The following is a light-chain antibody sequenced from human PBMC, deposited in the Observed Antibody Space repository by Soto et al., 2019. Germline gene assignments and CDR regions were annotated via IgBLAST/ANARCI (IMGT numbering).Light chain of an antibody. V-gene: IGKV1-6*01. CDR2: SSS. Sequence: AIRMTQSPSSLSASVGDRVTITCRASQHIRNDLGWYQQKPGRAPKLLIYSSSTLQSGVPSRFNGSGSGTDFTLSISSLLPEDFAPYYCLQDYAFPWTFGQGTNVEVK. CDR3: LQDYAFPWT. CDR1: QHIRND. J-gene: IGKJ1*01.